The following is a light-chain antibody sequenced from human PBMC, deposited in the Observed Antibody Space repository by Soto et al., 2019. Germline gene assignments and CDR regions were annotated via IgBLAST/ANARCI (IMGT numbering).Light chain of an antibody. V-gene: IGKV2-30*02. CDR3: MRCTHSYT. J-gene: IGKJ2*01. Sequence: DVVMTQSPLSLPVTLGQPASISCRSSQSLVHSDGNTYLSWFQQRPGQSPRRLIYKVSKRDSGVPDRFSGSGADTDFTLKISRGEAEDVGIYYCMRCTHSYTFVQGTRLDI. CDR1: QSLVHSDGNTY. CDR2: KVS.